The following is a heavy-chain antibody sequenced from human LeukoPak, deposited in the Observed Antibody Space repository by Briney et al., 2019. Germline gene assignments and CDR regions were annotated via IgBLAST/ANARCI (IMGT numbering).Heavy chain of an antibody. CDR2: ISGSGSST. V-gene: IGHV3-23*01. D-gene: IGHD4-23*01. CDR1: GLTFNSYA. CDR3: AKDSSGNSEEYYYYGMDV. J-gene: IGHJ6*02. Sequence: GGCLRLSCAASGLTFNSYAMSWVRQAPGKGLEWVSTISGSGSSTYYADSVKGRFTISRDNSQNTVDLQMNSLRAEDTAVYYCAKDSSGNSEEYYYYGMDVWGQGTTVTVSS.